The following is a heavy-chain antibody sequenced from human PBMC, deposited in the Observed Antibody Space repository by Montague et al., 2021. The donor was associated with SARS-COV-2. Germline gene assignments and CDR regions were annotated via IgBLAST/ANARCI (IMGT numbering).Heavy chain of an antibody. V-gene: IGHV2-70*11. Sequence: PALVKPTQTLALTCTFSGFSLTTDGMCVSWIRQPPGKALEWLARIDWDDGKYYNTSLKTRLTISKDTSKSQVVLTMTNMNPAGTATYYCARNGVEFRGSEKYYSGNWLDPWGQGTLVTVSS. D-gene: IGHD3-10*01. J-gene: IGHJ5*02. CDR2: IDWDDGK. CDR3: ARNGVEFRGSEKYYSGNWLDP. CDR1: GFSLTTDGMC.